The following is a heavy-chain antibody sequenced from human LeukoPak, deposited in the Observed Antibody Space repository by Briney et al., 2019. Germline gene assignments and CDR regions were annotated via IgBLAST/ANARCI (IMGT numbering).Heavy chain of an antibody. V-gene: IGHV1-2*06. Sequence: ASVKVSCKTSGGTFNNSAISWVRQAPGQGLEWMGQINPNSGGTNYAQKFQGRVTMTRDTSISTAYMELSRLRSDDTAVYYCGRDSPRHCSGGSCYPLWGQGTLVTVSS. D-gene: IGHD2-15*01. CDR1: GGTFNNSA. CDR3: GRDSPRHCSGGSCYPL. J-gene: IGHJ4*02. CDR2: INPNSGGT.